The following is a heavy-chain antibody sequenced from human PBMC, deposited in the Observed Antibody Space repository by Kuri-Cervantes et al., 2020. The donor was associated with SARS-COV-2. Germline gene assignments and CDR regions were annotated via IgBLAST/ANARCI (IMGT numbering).Heavy chain of an antibody. J-gene: IGHJ6*03. CDR2: IYYSGST. D-gene: IGHD3-22*01. V-gene: IGHV4-30-4*08. CDR3: ARVFYYDSSGYYPHYYYYMDV. CDR1: GGSISSGDYY. Sequence: SCTVSGGSISSGDYYWSWIRQPPGKGLEWIGYIYYSGSTYYNPSLKSRVTISVDTSKNQFSLKLSSVTAADTAVYYCARVFYYDSSGYYPHYYYYMDVWGKGTTVTVSS.